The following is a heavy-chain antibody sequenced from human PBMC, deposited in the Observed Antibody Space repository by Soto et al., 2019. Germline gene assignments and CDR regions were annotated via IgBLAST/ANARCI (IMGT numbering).Heavy chain of an antibody. CDR3: AREATDYFDT. CDR2: IIPLDGTT. Sequence: QVQLAQSGAEVKKPGSSVKISCKASGRSFRTYGITWVRQAPGQGLQWMGRIIPLDGTTNYAQEVQGRVTFTADKSTTTAYLILGGLRSDDTAIYYCAREATDYFDTWGQGTLVTVSS. V-gene: IGHV1-69*08. CDR1: GRSFRTYG. J-gene: IGHJ4*02.